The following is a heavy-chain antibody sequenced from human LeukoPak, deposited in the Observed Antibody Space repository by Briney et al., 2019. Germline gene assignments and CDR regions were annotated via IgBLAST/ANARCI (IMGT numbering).Heavy chain of an antibody. Sequence: PGGSLRLSCAASGFTFSSYWMSWVRQAPGKGLEWVANIKQDGSEKYYVDSVKGRFTISRDNAMNSLYLQMNSLRAEDTAVYYCAKHSGYDWAYFDYWGQGTLVTVSS. V-gene: IGHV3-7*03. D-gene: IGHD5-12*01. CDR3: AKHSGYDWAYFDY. CDR1: GFTFSSYW. CDR2: IKQDGSEK. J-gene: IGHJ4*02.